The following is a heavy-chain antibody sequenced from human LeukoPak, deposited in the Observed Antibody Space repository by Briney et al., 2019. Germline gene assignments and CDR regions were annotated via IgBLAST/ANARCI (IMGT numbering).Heavy chain of an antibody. D-gene: IGHD3-10*01. CDR1: GGSISSGSYY. CDR3: ARGLVLLWFGELFGPYYYMDV. V-gene: IGHV4-61*02. Sequence: SQTLSLTCTVSGGSISSGSYYWSWIRQPAGKGLEWIGRIYTSGSTNYNPSLKSRVTISVDTSKNQFSLKLSSVTAADTAVYYCARGLVLLWFGELFGPYYYMDVWGKGTTVTVSS. J-gene: IGHJ6*03. CDR2: IYTSGST.